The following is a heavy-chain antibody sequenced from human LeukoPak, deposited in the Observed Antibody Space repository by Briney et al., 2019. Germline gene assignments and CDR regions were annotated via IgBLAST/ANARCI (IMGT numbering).Heavy chain of an antibody. CDR2: LNWIGGSP. CDR3: ARDFQGSSGYYPGYFDY. Sequence: GGSLRLSCAASGFTFDDYAMSWVRHAPGKGLEWVSGLNWIGGSPGYADSVKGRFTISRDNAKNSLYLQMNSLRAEDTAFYYCARDFQGSSGYYPGYFDYWGQGTLVTVSS. J-gene: IGHJ4*02. CDR1: GFTFDDYA. D-gene: IGHD3-22*01. V-gene: IGHV3-20*04.